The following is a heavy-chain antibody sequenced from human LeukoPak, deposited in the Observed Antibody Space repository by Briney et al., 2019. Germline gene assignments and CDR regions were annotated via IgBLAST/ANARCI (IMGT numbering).Heavy chain of an antibody. J-gene: IGHJ4*02. D-gene: IGHD4-11*01. CDR1: GFSFSNYG. V-gene: IGHV3-30*03. Sequence: GGSLRLSCAASGFSFSNYGMHWVRQAPGKGLEWVAVISYDGSNKYYEDSVKGQFTVSRDNSKNTLFLHINSLKAEDTAVFYCARDGGRDRDNSNYGPEYFFDSWGQGTLVTVSS. CDR2: ISYDGSNK. CDR3: ARDGGRDRDNSNYGPEYFFDS.